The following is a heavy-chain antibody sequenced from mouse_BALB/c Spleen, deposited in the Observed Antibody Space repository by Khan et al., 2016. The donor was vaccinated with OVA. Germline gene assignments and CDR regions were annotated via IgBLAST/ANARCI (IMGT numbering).Heavy chain of an antibody. D-gene: IGHD6-2*01. CDR2: INPDNAGT. CDR1: GYTFTNYV. V-gene: IGHV1S136*01. CDR3: ARGASSCDFSVPY. Sequence: VQLQQSGPELVEPGASVKMSCKTSGYTFTNYVLHWVKQRPGQGLEWIAYINPDNAGTRYNEIFRGKATLTSDISTTTAYLELSSLTSQDSAVYYGARGASSCDFSVPYWGQGTLVTVSA. J-gene: IGHJ3*01.